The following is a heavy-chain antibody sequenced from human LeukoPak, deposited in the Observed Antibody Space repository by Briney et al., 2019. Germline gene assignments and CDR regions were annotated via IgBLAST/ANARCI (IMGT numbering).Heavy chain of an antibody. D-gene: IGHD3-10*01. J-gene: IGHJ4*02. V-gene: IGHV4-59*08. Sequence: SEALSLTCAVSGGSISPYHWTWIRQPPGKGLEWIGYISYRGSTNYNPSLKSRVTISIETSKSQFSLRLSSVTAADTAVYYCARHLDYYGSGSYEYWGQGTLVTFSS. CDR3: ARHLDYYGSGSYEY. CDR1: GGSISPYH. CDR2: ISYRGST.